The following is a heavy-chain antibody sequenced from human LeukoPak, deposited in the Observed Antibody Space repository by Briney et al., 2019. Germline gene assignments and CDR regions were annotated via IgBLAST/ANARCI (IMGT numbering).Heavy chain of an antibody. V-gene: IGHV3-23*01. CDR3: AKEGHSSSWYRGYYMDV. CDR1: GFTFSSYA. D-gene: IGHD6-13*01. Sequence: GGSLRLSCAASGFTFSSYAMSWVRQAPGKGLEWGSAISGSGGSTYYADSVKGRFTSSRDNFKNTLYLQMNSLRAEDTAVYYCAKEGHSSSWYRGYYMDVWGKGTTVTVSS. CDR2: ISGSGGST. J-gene: IGHJ6*03.